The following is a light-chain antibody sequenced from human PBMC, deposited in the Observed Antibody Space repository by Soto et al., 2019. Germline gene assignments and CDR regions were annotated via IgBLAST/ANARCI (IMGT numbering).Light chain of an antibody. CDR1: SSNIGAGYD. Sequence: QAVVTQPPSVSGAPGQRVTISCTGSSSNIGAGYDVHWYQQLPGTAPKLLIYGNSNRPSGVPDRFSDSKSGTSASLAITGLQAEDEADYYCQSYDSSLSLHVVFGGGTKVTVL. CDR3: QSYDSSLSLHVV. CDR2: GNS. J-gene: IGLJ2*01. V-gene: IGLV1-40*01.